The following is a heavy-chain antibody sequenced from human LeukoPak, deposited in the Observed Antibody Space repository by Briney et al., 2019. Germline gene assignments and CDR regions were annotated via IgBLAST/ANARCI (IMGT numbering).Heavy chain of an antibody. CDR2: INPNSGGT. CDR1: GYTFTGYY. CDR3: ARDLDYGDLGGWFDP. Sequence: APVKVSCKASGYTFTGYYMHWVRQAPGQGLEWTGWINPNSGGTNYAQKFQGRVTMTRDTSISTAYMELSRLRSDDTAVYYCARDLDYGDLGGWFDPWGQGTLVTVSS. D-gene: IGHD4-17*01. J-gene: IGHJ5*02. V-gene: IGHV1-2*02.